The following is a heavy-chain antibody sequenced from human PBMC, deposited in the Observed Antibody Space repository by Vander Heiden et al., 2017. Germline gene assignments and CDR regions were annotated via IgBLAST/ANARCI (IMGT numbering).Heavy chain of an antibody. Sequence: QVQLQESGPGLVKPSETLSPTCTVSGGSISSYFWSWIRQPPGKGLEWIGYIYYRGDTNYNPSLNSRVTMSVDTSKNQFSLKLSSVTAADTAVYYCLGIAVGNYFDYWGQGTLVTVSS. J-gene: IGHJ4*02. V-gene: IGHV4-59*01. CDR1: GGSISSYF. CDR3: LGIAVGNYFDY. CDR2: IYYRGDT. D-gene: IGHD6-19*01.